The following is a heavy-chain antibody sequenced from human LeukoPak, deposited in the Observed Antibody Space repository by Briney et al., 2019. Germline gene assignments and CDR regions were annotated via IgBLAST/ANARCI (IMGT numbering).Heavy chain of an antibody. V-gene: IGHV4-4*07. CDR2: IYTSGST. J-gene: IGHJ5*02. CDR3: ARVSVVAATVWFDP. D-gene: IGHD2-15*01. Sequence: PSETLSLTCTVSGGSIRSYYWRWIRQPAGRGLECIGRIYTSGSTSFNPSLKGQVTIAVDTSKNQFSLKLSSVPAADTAVYYCARVSVVAATVWFDPWGQGTLVTVS. CDR1: GGSIRSYY.